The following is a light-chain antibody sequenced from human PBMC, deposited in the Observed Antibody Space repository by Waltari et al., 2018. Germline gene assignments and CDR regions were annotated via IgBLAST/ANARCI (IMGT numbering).Light chain of an antibody. J-gene: IGLJ2*01. V-gene: IGLV2-23*02. CDR1: SNDVGRYNL. CDR2: EVT. Sequence: QSALTQPASVSGSPGQSITISCTGTSNDVGRYNLVSWYQQYPGKAPTLMIYEVTKRPSGVSSRFSGSKSGNTASLTISGLQAEDEADYYCSSYAGSTTLVIFGGGTKLTV. CDR3: SSYAGSTTLVI.